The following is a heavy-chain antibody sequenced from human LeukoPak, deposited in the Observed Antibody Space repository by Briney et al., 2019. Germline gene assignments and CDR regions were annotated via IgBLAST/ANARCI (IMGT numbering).Heavy chain of an antibody. CDR3: VRIADDGFDI. J-gene: IGHJ3*02. D-gene: IGHD2-15*01. V-gene: IGHV3-74*01. CDR2: INGDGLST. Sequence: GGSLRLSCAASGFTFSNYWLHWVRQVPGRGLVWVSRINGDGLSTSFADSVRGRFTISRDNAKNTLYLQMNSLRADDTAVYFCVRIADDGFDISGQGTMVTVSS. CDR1: GFTFSNYW.